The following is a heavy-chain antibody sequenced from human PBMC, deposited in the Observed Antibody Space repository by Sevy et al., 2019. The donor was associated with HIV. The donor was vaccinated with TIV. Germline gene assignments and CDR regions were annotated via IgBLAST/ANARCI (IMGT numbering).Heavy chain of an antibody. J-gene: IGHJ4*02. D-gene: IGHD2-8*01. Sequence: GGSLRLSCAASRFTPSTYGMHWVRQAPGKGLEWVAVIGYDGSNKYYADSVRGRFTISRDNSKNTLFLQMDSLRGEDTAVYYCARDPRMYGDYLLAYFDYWGQGTLVTVSS. V-gene: IGHV3-33*01. CDR3: ARDPRMYGDYLLAYFDY. CDR2: IGYDGSNK. CDR1: RFTPSTYG.